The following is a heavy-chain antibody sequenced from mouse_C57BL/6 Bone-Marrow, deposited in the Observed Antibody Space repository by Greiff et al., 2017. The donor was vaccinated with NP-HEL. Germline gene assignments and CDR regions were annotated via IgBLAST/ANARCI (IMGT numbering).Heavy chain of an antibody. CDR1: GYTFTSYG. CDR2: IYPRSGNT. J-gene: IGHJ4*01. Sequence: QVQLKQSGAELARPGASVKLSCKASGYTFTSYGISWVKQRPGQGLEWIGEIYPRSGNTYYNEKFKGKATLTADKSSSTAYMELRSLTSEDSAVYFCARCSYYAMDYWGQGTSVTVSS. CDR3: ARCSYYAMDY. V-gene: IGHV1-81*01.